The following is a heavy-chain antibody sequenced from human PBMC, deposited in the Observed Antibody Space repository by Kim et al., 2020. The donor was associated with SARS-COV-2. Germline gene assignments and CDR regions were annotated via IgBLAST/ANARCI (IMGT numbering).Heavy chain of an antibody. V-gene: IGHV1-3*01. CDR1: GYTFTSYA. Sequence: ASVKVSCKASGYTFTSYAMHWGRQTPGQRLEWMGWINAGNGNTKYSQKFQGRVTITRDTSASTAYMELSSLRSEDTAVYYCARDGSPEYYFDYWGQGTLVTVSS. J-gene: IGHJ4*02. CDR2: INAGNGNT. D-gene: IGHD1-26*01. CDR3: ARDGSPEYYFDY.